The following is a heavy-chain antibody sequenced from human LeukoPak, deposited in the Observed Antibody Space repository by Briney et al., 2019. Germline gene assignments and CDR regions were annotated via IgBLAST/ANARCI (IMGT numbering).Heavy chain of an antibody. J-gene: IGHJ6*02. CDR3: AREEWLVEFDYYGMDV. CDR2: INPNSGGT. CDR1: GYTFTGYY. Sequence: GALVKVSCKASGYTFTGYYMHWVRQAPGQGFEWMGWINPNSGGTNYAQKFQGRVTMTRDTSISTAYMELSRLRSDDTAVYYCAREEWLVEFDYYGMDVWGQGTTVTVSS. V-gene: IGHV1-2*02. D-gene: IGHD6-19*01.